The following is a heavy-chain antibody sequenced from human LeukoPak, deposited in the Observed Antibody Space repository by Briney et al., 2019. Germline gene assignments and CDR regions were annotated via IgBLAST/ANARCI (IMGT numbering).Heavy chain of an antibody. Sequence: PGGSLRLSCAASGFTFSSYWMSWVRQAPGKGLEWVANIKQGGSEKYYVDSVKGRFTISRDNAKNSLYLQMNSLRAEDTAVYYCARDSYYGSGSCDYWGQGTLVTVSS. CDR2: IKQGGSEK. V-gene: IGHV3-7*01. D-gene: IGHD3-10*01. CDR3: ARDSYYGSGSCDY. J-gene: IGHJ4*02. CDR1: GFTFSSYW.